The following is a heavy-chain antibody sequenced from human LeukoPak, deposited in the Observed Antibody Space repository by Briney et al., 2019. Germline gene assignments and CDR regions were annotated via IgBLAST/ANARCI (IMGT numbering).Heavy chain of an antibody. CDR1: GYTFTGYY. CDR2: INPNSGGT. V-gene: IGHV1-2*04. J-gene: IGHJ4*02. CDR3: ARERDGYNLGFDY. D-gene: IGHD5-24*01. Sequence: ASVKVSCKASGYTFTGYYMHWVRQAPGQELEWMGWINPNSGGTNYAQKFQGWVTMTRDTSISTAYMELSRLRSDDTAVYYCARERDGYNLGFDYWGQGTLVTVSS.